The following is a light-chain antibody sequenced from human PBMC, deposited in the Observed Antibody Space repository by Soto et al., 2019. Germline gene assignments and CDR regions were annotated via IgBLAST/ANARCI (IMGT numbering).Light chain of an antibody. Sequence: IVLPQSRATLYISLGEGATVSCRASQSVSSYLAWYQQKPGQAPRLLIYDASNRATGIPARFSGSGSGTEFTLTISSLQSEDFAVYYCQQYTNWVRTFGQGTKVDI. CDR2: DAS. CDR3: QQYTNWVRT. V-gene: IGKV3D-15*01. J-gene: IGKJ1*01. CDR1: QSVSSY.